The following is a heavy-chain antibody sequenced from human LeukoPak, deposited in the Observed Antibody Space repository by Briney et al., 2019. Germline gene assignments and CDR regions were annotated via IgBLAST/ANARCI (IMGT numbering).Heavy chain of an antibody. Sequence: GESLKISCKGSGYSLTSYWIGWVRQMPGQGLGWMGIIYPGDSDTRYSPSFQGQVTISADKSISTAYLQWSSLKASDTAMYYCARHAGQLAVKYFNWFDPWGQGTLVTVSS. CDR3: ARHAGQLAVKYFNWFDP. CDR2: IYPGDSDT. CDR1: GYSLTSYW. J-gene: IGHJ5*02. V-gene: IGHV5-51*01. D-gene: IGHD6-6*01.